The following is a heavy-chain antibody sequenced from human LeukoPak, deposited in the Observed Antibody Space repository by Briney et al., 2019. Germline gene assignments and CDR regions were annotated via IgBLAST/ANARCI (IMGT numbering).Heavy chain of an antibody. CDR1: GFTFSSYE. Sequence: GGSLRLSCAASGFTFSSYEMNWVRQAPGKGLEWVSYISSSGSTIYYADSVKGRFTISRDNAKNSLYLQMNSLRAEDTAVYHCARDNPYDYVWGSYRYTGGDYGMDVWGKGTTVTVSS. J-gene: IGHJ6*04. CDR3: ARDNPYDYVWGSYRYTGGDYGMDV. V-gene: IGHV3-48*03. D-gene: IGHD3-16*02. CDR2: ISSSGSTI.